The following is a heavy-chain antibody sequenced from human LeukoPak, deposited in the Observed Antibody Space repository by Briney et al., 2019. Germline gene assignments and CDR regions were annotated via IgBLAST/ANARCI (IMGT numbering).Heavy chain of an antibody. J-gene: IGHJ5*02. CDR2: IYYTGRT. CDR1: GGSISGSNYY. Sequence: SETLSLTCTVSGGSISGSNYYWGWIRQPPGKGLEWIGSIYYTGRTNDNPSLKSRVTISVDTSKNQFSLKLTSVTAADTAVYYCARGYSSSWYFNWFDPWGQGTLVTVSS. CDR3: ARGYSSSWYFNWFDP. D-gene: IGHD6-13*01. V-gene: IGHV4-39*07.